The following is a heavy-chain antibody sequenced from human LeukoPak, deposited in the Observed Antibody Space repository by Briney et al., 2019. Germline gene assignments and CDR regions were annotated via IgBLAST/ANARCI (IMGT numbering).Heavy chain of an antibody. J-gene: IGHJ4*02. CDR1: GYSFTSYW. CDR3: ARRGYCSGGSCYYFDY. CDR2: IYPGDSDT. D-gene: IGHD2-15*01. Sequence: GESLKISCKGSGYSFTSYWIGWVRQMPGKGLEWMGIIYPGDSDTRYSPSFQGQVTISADTSISTAYLQWSSLKASDTAMYYCARRGYCSGGSCYYFDYWGQGTLVTVSS. V-gene: IGHV5-51*01.